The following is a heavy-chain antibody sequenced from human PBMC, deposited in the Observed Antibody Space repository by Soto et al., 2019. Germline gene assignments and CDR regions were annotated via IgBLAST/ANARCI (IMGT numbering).Heavy chain of an antibody. D-gene: IGHD3-10*01. CDR2: IKQDGSEK. Sequence: EVQLMESGGGLVQPGGSLRLSCAASGFSFGASWMAWVRQAPGKGLEWVADIKQDGSEKNYVDSVKGRVTISRDNAKNSLYLQRTSQPAEDSDVYSCARDHYYGAIDYWGLGTLVTVSS. CDR3: ARDHYYGAIDY. CDR1: GFSFGASW. J-gene: IGHJ4*02. V-gene: IGHV3-7*01.